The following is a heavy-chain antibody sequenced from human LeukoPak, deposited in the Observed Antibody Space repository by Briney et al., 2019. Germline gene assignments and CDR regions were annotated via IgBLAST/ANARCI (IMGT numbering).Heavy chain of an antibody. CDR1: GFTFSSYA. D-gene: IGHD6-13*01. CDR2: ISYDGSNK. J-gene: IGHJ4*02. Sequence: GGSLRLSCAASGFTFSSYAMHWVRQAPGKGLEWVAVISYDGSNKYYADSVKGRFTISRDNSKNTLYLQMNSLRAEDTAVYYCARSRAEQQLSPLDYWGQGTLVTVSS. CDR3: ARSRAEQQLSPLDY. V-gene: IGHV3-30-3*01.